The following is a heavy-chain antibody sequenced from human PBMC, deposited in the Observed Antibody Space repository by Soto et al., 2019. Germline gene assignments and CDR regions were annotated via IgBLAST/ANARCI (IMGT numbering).Heavy chain of an antibody. CDR1: GFTFSTKA. CDR3: AKGPMTTPFPTFDY. Sequence: EVQLLESGGGLVQPGGSLRLSCPASGFTFSTKALTWVRQVPGRGREGVSAISGSGGSTYNADSVKGRFTISRDNSKNTLYLQMNSLRAEDTAVYYCAKGPMTTPFPTFDYWGQGTLVTVSS. CDR2: ISGSGGST. D-gene: IGHD2-15*01. V-gene: IGHV3-23*01. J-gene: IGHJ4*02.